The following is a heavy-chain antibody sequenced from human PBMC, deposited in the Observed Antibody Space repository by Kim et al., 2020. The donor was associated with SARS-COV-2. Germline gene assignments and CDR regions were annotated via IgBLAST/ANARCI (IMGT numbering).Heavy chain of an antibody. J-gene: IGHJ6*02. D-gene: IGHD4-17*01. CDR3: ASSTTTVLDYYGMDV. V-gene: IGHV4-34*01. CDR1: GGSFSGYY. CDR2: INHSGST. Sequence: SETLSLTCAVYGGSFSGYYWSWIRQPPGKGLEWIGEINHSGSTNYNPSLKSRVTISVDTSKNQFSLKLSSVTAADTAVYYCASSTTTVLDYYGMDVWGQGTTVTVSS.